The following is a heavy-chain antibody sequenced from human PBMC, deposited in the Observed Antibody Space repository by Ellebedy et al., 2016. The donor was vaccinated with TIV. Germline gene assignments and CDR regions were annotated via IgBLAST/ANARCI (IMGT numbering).Heavy chain of an antibody. V-gene: IGHV4-39*07. J-gene: IGHJ5*01. D-gene: IGHD1-26*01. CDR1: GGSISSTSYY. CDR2: MYFGGST. CDR3: AREVRGEHLHYFDS. Sequence: MPSETLSLTCTVSGGSISSTSYYWGWIRQPPGKGLEWIGNMYFGGSTNYNPSLKSRVTISVDTSANQFSLTLSPLTAADTALDYCAREVRGEHLHYFDSWGHGTLVSVPS.